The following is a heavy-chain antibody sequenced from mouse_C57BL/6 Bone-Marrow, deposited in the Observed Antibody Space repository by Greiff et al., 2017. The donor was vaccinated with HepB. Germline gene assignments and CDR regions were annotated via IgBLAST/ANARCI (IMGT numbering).Heavy chain of an antibody. V-gene: IGHV5-17*01. CDR1: GFTFSDYG. J-gene: IGHJ3*01. CDR3: ARENLDDWFAY. CDR2: ISSGSSTI. Sequence: DVMLVESGGGSVKPGGSLKLSCAASGFTFSDYGMHWVRQAPEKGLEWVAYISSGSSTIYYADTVKGRFTISRDNAKNTLFLQMTSLMSEDTAMYYCARENLDDWFAYWCQGTLVTVSA.